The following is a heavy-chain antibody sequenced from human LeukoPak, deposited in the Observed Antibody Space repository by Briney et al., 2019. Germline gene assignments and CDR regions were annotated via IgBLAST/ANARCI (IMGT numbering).Heavy chain of an antibody. J-gene: IGHJ4*02. CDR2: IKQDGSEK. Sequence: GGSLRLSCAASGFTFSSYWMSWVRQAPGKGLEWVANIKQDGSEKYYVDSVKGRFTISRDNARNSLYLQMNSLRAEDTAVYYCAREVHPEGYNYDLVLDYWGQGTLVTVSS. CDR3: AREVHPEGYNYDLVLDY. CDR1: GFTFSSYW. V-gene: IGHV3-7*01. D-gene: IGHD3-16*01.